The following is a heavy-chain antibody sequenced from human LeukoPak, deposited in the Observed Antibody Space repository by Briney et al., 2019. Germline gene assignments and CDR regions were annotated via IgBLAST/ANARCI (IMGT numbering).Heavy chain of an antibody. V-gene: IGHV3-30*02. CDR1: GFSFKKYG. D-gene: IGHD3-3*01. J-gene: IGHJ3*02. CDR3: ARDQTPRGYDFWSGYLDAFDI. CDR2: IQYDDSVK. Sequence: GGSLTLSCTASGFSFKKYGTHWVRQAPGEGLEWVTFIQYDDSVKFYADSVKGRFTISRDNAKNSLYLQMNSLRAEDTAVYYCARDQTPRGYDFWSGYLDAFDIWGQGTMVTVSS.